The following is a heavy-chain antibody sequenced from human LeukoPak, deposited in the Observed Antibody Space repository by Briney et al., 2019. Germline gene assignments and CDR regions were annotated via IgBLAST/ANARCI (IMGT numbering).Heavy chain of an antibody. D-gene: IGHD3-22*01. CDR3: ALEYDSSGYFRY. CDR1: GFTVSSTY. V-gene: IGHV3-66*01. CDR2: IYSGGST. Sequence: GGSLRLSCAASGFTVSSTYMSWVRQAPGKGLEWVSLIYSGGSTFYADSVKGRFTISRDNSKNTLYLQMNSLRAEDTAVYYRALEYDSSGYFRYWGQGTLVTVSS. J-gene: IGHJ4*02.